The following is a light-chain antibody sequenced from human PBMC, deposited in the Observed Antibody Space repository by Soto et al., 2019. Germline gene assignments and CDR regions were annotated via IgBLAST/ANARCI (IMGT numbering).Light chain of an antibody. CDR3: CAYAGSSTVV. Sequence: QSALTQPASVSGSPGQSITISCTGTSSDVGSYNLVSWYQQHPGKAPKLMIYEGSKRPSGVSNRVSGSKSGNTASLTISGLQSKFESDCYCCAYAGSSTVVFGGGTTLTVL. CDR1: SSDVGSYNL. J-gene: IGLJ2*01. V-gene: IGLV2-23*01. CDR2: EGS.